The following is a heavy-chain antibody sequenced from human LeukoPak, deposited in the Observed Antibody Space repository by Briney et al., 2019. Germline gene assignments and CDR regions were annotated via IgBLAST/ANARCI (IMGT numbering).Heavy chain of an antibody. Sequence: SVKVSCKTSGDTLNNYAINWVRQARGQGREWMGRIVPIFNAAAYAPKFQGRLTITADISTSTVYMALRSLTSEDTAVYYCARGRYTSDGSGFYYYYMDVWGKGTIVTVSS. V-gene: IGHV1-69*06. CDR2: IVPIFNAA. CDR3: ARGRYTSDGSGFYYYYMDV. J-gene: IGHJ6*03. CDR1: GDTLNNYA. D-gene: IGHD2-2*02.